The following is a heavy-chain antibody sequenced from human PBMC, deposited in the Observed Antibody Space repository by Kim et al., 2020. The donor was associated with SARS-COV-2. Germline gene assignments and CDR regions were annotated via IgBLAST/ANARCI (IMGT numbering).Heavy chain of an antibody. V-gene: IGHV3-30*04. D-gene: IGHD5-18*01. CDR1: GFTFSSYA. J-gene: IGHJ4*02. CDR2: ISYDGGNK. CDR3: ARRGYTATLYYFDY. Sequence: GGSLRLSCAASGFTFSSYAMHWVRQAPGKGLEWVAFISYDGGNKYYADPVKGRFTISRDNSKKTLYLQMNSLRAEDTAVYYCARRGYTATLYYFDYWGQG.